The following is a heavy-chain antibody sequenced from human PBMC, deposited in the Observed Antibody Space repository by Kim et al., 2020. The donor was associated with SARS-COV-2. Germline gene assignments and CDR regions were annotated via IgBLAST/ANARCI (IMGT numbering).Heavy chain of an antibody. J-gene: IGHJ3*02. Sequence: ASVKVSCKASGYTFTSYAMHWVRQAPGQRLEWMGWINAGNGNTKYSQKFQGRVTITRDTSASTAYMELSSLRSEDTAVYYCAMPLPGYEDSSGVDAFDIWGQGTMVTVSS. CDR1: GYTFTSYA. V-gene: IGHV1-3*01. CDR3: AMPLPGYEDSSGVDAFDI. D-gene: IGHD3-22*01. CDR2: INAGNGNT.